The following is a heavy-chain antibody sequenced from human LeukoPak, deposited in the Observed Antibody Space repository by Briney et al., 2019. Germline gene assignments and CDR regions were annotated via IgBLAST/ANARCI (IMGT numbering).Heavy chain of an antibody. CDR3: ARSITMVRGVIKRPVRGYFDY. CDR2: ISSSGSTI. D-gene: IGHD3-10*01. CDR1: GFTFSSYE. Sequence: GGSLRLSCAASGFTFSSYEMSWVRQAPGKGLEWVSYISSSGSTIYYADSVKGRFTISRDNAKNSLYLQMNSLRAEDTAVYYCARSITMVRGVIKRPVRGYFDYWGQGTLVTVSS. V-gene: IGHV3-48*03. J-gene: IGHJ4*02.